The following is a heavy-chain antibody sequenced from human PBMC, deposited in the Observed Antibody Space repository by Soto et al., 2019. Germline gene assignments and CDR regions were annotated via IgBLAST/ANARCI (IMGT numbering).Heavy chain of an antibody. V-gene: IGHV3-30*18. CDR3: VKRTSGEDHY. CDR2: ISYDGSEK. CDR1: GFTFSDFA. J-gene: IGHJ4*02. D-gene: IGHD7-27*01. Sequence: VQLVESGGGVVQPGRSLRLSCAASGFTFSDFALHWVRQTPGTGLEWLGIISYDGSEKYYTDSVKGRFTISRDNSKNTLYLQMNSLRDEDSAVYYCVKRTSGEDHYWGQGTLVTVSS.